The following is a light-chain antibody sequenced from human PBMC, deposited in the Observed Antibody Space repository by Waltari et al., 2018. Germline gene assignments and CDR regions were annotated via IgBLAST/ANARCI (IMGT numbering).Light chain of an antibody. Sequence: QSALTQPRPVSGSPGQSVTISCTGTSSDVVGYNYVSWYQQHPGKAPKPMIYDVSKRPSGGPDRFSGSKSGNTASLTISGLQAEDEADYYCCSYAGSYTWVFGGGTKLTVL. CDR3: CSYAGSYTWV. V-gene: IGLV2-11*01. CDR2: DVS. J-gene: IGLJ3*02. CDR1: SSDVVGYNY.